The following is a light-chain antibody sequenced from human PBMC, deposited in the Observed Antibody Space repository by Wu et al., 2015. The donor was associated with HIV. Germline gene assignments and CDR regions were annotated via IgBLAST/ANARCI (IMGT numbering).Light chain of an antibody. Sequence: DIEMTQSPSSLSASVGDRVTFSCQASQDITNYLNWYQQKPGQAPKLLIYDASKLETGVPSRFSGSGSGTHFTFTIISLQPEDVATYYCQQYDNLSITFGGGTKVEIK. CDR3: QQYDNLSIT. J-gene: IGKJ4*01. CDR1: QDITNY. CDR2: DAS. V-gene: IGKV1-33*01.